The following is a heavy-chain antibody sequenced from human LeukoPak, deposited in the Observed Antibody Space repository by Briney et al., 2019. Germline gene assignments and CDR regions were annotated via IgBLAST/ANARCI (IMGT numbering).Heavy chain of an antibody. CDR2: ISSTATII. J-gene: IGHJ4*02. D-gene: IGHD6-13*01. CDR3: ASRALIEAGKGYYFDY. CDR1: GFTFSNYE. V-gene: IGHV3-48*03. Sequence: GGSLRLSCAASGFTFSNYEMSWVRQAPGKGLEWLSHISSTATIIYYADSVKGRFTISRDNAKSSLYLQMNSLSAEDTAVYYCASRALIEAGKGYYFDYWGQGTLVTVSS.